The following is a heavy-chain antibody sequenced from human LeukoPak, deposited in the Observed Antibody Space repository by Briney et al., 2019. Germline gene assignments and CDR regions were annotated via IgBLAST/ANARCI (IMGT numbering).Heavy chain of an antibody. CDR2: ISSSSSYI. J-gene: IGHJ5*02. CDR1: GFTFSSYS. Sequence: GGSLRLSCAASGFTFSSYSMNWVRQAPGKGLEWVSSISSSSSYIYYADLVKGRFTISRDNAKNSLYLQMNSLRAEDTAVYYCAREVAAAGTIGFDPWGQGTLVTVSS. CDR3: AREVAAAGTIGFDP. D-gene: IGHD6-13*01. V-gene: IGHV3-21*01.